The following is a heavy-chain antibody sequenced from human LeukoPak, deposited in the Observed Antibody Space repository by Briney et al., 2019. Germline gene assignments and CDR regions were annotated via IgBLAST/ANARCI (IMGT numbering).Heavy chain of an antibody. Sequence: GGSLRLSCAASGFSFSSFAMTWVRQAPGKGLEWVSSITGGHYATYNTDSVKGRFTISRDNAKNTLYLQMDSLRADDTAIYYCTKDPNGDYIGAFDPWGQGTLVTVSS. V-gene: IGHV3-23*01. J-gene: IGHJ5*02. CDR1: GFSFSSFA. CDR2: ITGGHYAT. CDR3: TKDPNGDYIGAFDP. D-gene: IGHD4-17*01.